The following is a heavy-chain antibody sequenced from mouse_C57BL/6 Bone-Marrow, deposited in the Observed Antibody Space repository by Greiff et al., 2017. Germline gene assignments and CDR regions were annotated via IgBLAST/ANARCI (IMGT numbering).Heavy chain of an antibody. CDR3: ARSDGYY. D-gene: IGHD2-3*01. Sequence: QVQLQQPGAELVKPGASVKLSCKASGYTFTSYWMQWVKQRPGQGLEWIGEIDPSDSYTNYNQKFKGKATLTVDTSSGTAYMQLISLTSEDAAVYYCARSDGYYWGQGTTLTVSS. J-gene: IGHJ2*01. V-gene: IGHV1-50*01. CDR1: GYTFTSYW. CDR2: IDPSDSYT.